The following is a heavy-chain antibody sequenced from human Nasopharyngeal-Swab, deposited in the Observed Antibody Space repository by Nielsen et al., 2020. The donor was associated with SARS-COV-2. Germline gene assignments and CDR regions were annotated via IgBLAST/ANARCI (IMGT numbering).Heavy chain of an antibody. CDR1: GGSFSGYY. J-gene: IGHJ6*03. D-gene: IGHD1-26*01. CDR3: ARDLPDSVGATYYYMDV. CDR2: INHSGST. V-gene: IGHV4-34*01. Sequence: SETLSLTCAVYGGSFSGYYWRWIRQPPGKGLEWIGEINHSGSTNYNPSLKSRVTISVDTSKNQFSLKLSSVTAADTAVYYCARDLPDSVGATYYYMDVWGKGTTVTVSS.